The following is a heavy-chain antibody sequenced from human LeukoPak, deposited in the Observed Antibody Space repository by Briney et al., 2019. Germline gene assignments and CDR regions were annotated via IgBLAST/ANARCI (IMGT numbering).Heavy chain of an antibody. J-gene: IGHJ3*02. D-gene: IGHD1-26*01. CDR1: GGSISSSSYY. Sequence: SETLSLTCTVSGGSISSSSYYWGWIRQPPGKGLEWIGSIYYSGSTYYNPSLKSRVTISVDRSKNQFSLKLSSVTAADTAVYYCARVRVGSTPFEAFDIWGQGTMVTVSS. CDR3: ARVRVGSTPFEAFDI. CDR2: IYYSGST. V-gene: IGHV4-39*07.